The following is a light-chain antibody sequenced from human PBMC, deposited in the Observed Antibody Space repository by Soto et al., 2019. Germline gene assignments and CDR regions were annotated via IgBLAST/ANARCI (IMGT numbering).Light chain of an antibody. V-gene: IGKV3-15*01. J-gene: IGKJ1*01. CDR2: GAS. Sequence: EIVMTQSPATLSVSPGERATLSCRASQSISSNSAWYQQKPGQDPRLLIYGASTRATGIPARFSGSRSGAEFTLTISSLQFEYFAFYYCQQYNNWWTFGQGTKVEI. CDR3: QQYNNWWT. CDR1: QSISSN.